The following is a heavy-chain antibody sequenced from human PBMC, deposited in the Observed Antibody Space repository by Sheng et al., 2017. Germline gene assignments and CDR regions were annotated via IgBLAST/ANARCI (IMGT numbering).Heavy chain of an antibody. D-gene: IGHD1-26*01. V-gene: IGHV3-64*02. CDR1: GFTFSSYG. CDR3: ARRAVVGATHYYYMDV. CDR2: ISSNGGST. J-gene: IGHJ6*03. Sequence: EVQLVESGEGLVQPGGSLRLSCAASGFTFSSYGMHWVRQAPGKGLEYVSAISSNGGSTYYADSVKGRFTISRDNSKNTLYLQMGSLRVEDMAVYFCARRAVVGATHYYYMDVWGKGTTVTVSS.